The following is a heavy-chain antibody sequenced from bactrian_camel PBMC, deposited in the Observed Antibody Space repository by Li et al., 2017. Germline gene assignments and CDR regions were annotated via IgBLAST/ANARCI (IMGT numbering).Heavy chain of an antibody. CDR2: IDRFGST. Sequence: GGSLSLACAASGAIYSTDCMGWFRQGPGKEPEAVASIDRFGSTTHRGSVKGRFTITRDNARNTLRLKMNFLKPEDTAMYYCAVGYGGRNDFCSPDYWGQGTQVTVSS. CDR1: GAIYSTDC. D-gene: IGHD6*01. J-gene: IGHJ4*01. V-gene: IGHV3S53*01. CDR3: AVGYGGRNDFCSPDY.